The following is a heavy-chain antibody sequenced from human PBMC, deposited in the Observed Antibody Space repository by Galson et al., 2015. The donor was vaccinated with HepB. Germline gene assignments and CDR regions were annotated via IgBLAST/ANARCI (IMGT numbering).Heavy chain of an antibody. Sequence: SLRLSCAASGFTFSSYSMNWVRQAPGKGLEWVSSISSSSSYIYYADSVKGRFTISRDNAKNSLYLQMNSLRAEDTAVYYCARDQADRGWQDPYYFDYWGQGTLVTVSS. D-gene: IGHD2-15*01. CDR2: ISSSSSYI. V-gene: IGHV3-21*01. CDR1: GFTFSSYS. J-gene: IGHJ4*02. CDR3: ARDQADRGWQDPYYFDY.